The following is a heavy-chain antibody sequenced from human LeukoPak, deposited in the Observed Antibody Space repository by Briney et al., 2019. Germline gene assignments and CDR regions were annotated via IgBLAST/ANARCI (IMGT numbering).Heavy chain of an antibody. J-gene: IGHJ2*01. CDR2: IYYTGST. V-gene: IGHV4-59*08. CDR3: AGRDSGTSWFFDV. D-gene: IGHD6-13*01. CDR1: GGSISTYY. Sequence: PSETLSLTCTVSGGSISTYYWSWIRQPPGKGLEWIGYIYYTGSTNYNPSLKSRVTISVDTSKNQFSLKLSPVTAADTAVYFCAGRDSGTSWFFDVWGRGALVTVSS.